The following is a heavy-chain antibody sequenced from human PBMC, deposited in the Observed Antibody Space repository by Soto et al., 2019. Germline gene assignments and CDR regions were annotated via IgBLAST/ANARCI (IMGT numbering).Heavy chain of an antibody. CDR2: INAGNGNT. J-gene: IGHJ4*02. D-gene: IGHD3-10*01. CDR3: ARDPYGSGSYLFDY. Sequence: ASVKVSCKASGYTFTSYAMHWVRQAPGQRLEWMGWINAGNGNTKYSQKFQGRVTITRDTSASTAYMELSSLRSEDTAVYYRARDPYGSGSYLFDYWGQGTLVTVSS. V-gene: IGHV1-3*01. CDR1: GYTFTSYA.